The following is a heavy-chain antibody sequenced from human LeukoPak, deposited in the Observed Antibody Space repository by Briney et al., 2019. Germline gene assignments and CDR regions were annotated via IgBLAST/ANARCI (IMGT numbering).Heavy chain of an antibody. J-gene: IGHJ4*02. Sequence: ASVKVSCKASGYTFTSYYMHWVRQAPGQGLEWMGIINPSGGSTSYAQKFQGRVIMTRDTSTSTVYMELSSLRSEDTAVYYCARNLYYYDSSGYYYDSGDYWGQGTLVTVSS. D-gene: IGHD3-22*01. V-gene: IGHV1-46*01. CDR1: GYTFTSYY. CDR3: ARNLYYYDSSGYYYDSGDY. CDR2: INPSGGST.